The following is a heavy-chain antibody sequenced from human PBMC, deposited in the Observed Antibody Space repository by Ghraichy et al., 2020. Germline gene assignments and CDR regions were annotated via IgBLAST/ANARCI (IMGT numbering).Heavy chain of an antibody. D-gene: IGHD2-2*01. V-gene: IGHV3-7*03. Sequence: GGSLRLSCAASGFTFSSYWMSWVRQAPGKGLEWVANIKQDGSEKYYVDSVKGRFTISSDNAKNSLYLQMNSLRAEDTAVYYCARDWSPQIEVVVPAAISFYYYYGMDVWGQGTTVTVSS. J-gene: IGHJ6*02. CDR2: IKQDGSEK. CDR1: GFTFSSYW. CDR3: ARDWSPQIEVVVPAAISFYYYYGMDV.